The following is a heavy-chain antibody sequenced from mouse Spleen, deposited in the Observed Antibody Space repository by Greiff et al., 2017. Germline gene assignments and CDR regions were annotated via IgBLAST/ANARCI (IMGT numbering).Heavy chain of an antibody. CDR2: IYPGSGST. CDR3: ARDFYYGSSSYYAMDY. J-gene: IGHJ4*01. Sequence: QVQLQQSGAELVKPGASVKMSCKASGYTFTSYWITWVKQRPGQGLEWIGDIYPGSGSTNYNEKFKSKATLTVDTSSSTAYMQLSSLTSEDSAVYYCARDFYYGSSSYYAMDYWGQGTSVTVSS. V-gene: IGHV1-55*01. CDR1: GYTFTSYW. D-gene: IGHD1-1*01.